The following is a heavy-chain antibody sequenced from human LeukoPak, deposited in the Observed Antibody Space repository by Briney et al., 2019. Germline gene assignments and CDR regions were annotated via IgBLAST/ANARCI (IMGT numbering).Heavy chain of an antibody. D-gene: IGHD4-17*01. J-gene: IGHJ4*02. Sequence: ASVKVSCKASGYTFTSYAMNWVRQAPGQGLEWMGWINTNTGNPTYAQGFTGRFVFSLDTSVSTAYLQISSLKAEDTVVYYCARGVTTVTTPPRFDYWGQGTLVTVSS. CDR1: GYTFTSYA. CDR2: INTNTGNP. V-gene: IGHV7-4-1*02. CDR3: ARGVTTVTTPPRFDY.